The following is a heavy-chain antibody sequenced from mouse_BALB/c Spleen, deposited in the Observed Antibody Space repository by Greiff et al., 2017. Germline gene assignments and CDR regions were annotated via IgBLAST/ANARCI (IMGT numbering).Heavy chain of an antibody. CDR1: GYAFSSSW. CDR3: ARSGYYGYDFDY. V-gene: IGHV1-82*01. Sequence: SGPELVKPGASVKISCKASGYAFSSSWMNWVKQRPGQGLEWIGRIYPGDGDTNYNGKFKGKATLTADKSSSTAYMQLSSLTSVDSAVYFCARSGYYGYDFDYWGQGTTPTVSS. D-gene: IGHD2-2*01. J-gene: IGHJ2*01. CDR2: IYPGDGDT.